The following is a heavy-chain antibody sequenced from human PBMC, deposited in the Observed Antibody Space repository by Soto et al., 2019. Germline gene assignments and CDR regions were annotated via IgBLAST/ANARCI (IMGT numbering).Heavy chain of an antibody. CDR3: ARRYSSGFDY. J-gene: IGHJ4*02. V-gene: IGHV4-59*12. Sequence: QVQLQESGPGLVKPSETLSLTCTVSGGSISSYYWSWIRQPPGKGLEWIGYIYYSGSTNYNPSLLSRVTISVDTSKDQFSLKLSSVTAADTAGYYCARRYSSGFDYWGQGTLVTVSS. D-gene: IGHD6-19*01. CDR2: IYYSGST. CDR1: GGSISSYY.